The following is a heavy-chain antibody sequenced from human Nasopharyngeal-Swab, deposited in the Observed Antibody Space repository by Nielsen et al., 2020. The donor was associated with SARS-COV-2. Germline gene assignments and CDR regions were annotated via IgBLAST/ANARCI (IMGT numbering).Heavy chain of an antibody. CDR2: ISSNGGST. V-gene: IGHV3-64D*08. D-gene: IGHD2-2*01. J-gene: IGHJ6*02. Sequence: SLRLSCLASGFTFSSYAMHWVRQAPGKGLEYVSAISSNGGSTYYADSVKGRFTISRHNSKNTLYLQMSSLRAEDTAVYYCVKGAAAYYYGMDVWGQGTTVTVSS. CDR3: VKGAAAYYYGMDV. CDR1: GFTFSSYA.